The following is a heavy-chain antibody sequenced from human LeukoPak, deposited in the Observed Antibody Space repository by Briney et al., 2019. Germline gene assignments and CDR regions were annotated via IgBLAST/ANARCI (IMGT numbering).Heavy chain of an antibody. V-gene: IGHV3-53*01. CDR3: ARTYDFWSGPLGRYYYGMDV. CDR2: IYSGGST. CDR1: GFTFSSNY. Sequence: GGSLRLSCAASGFTFSSNYMSWVRQAPGKGLEWVSVIYSGGSTYYADSVKGRFTISRDNSKNTLYLQMNSLRAEDTAVYYCARTYDFWSGPLGRYYYGMDVWGQGTTVTVSS. D-gene: IGHD3-3*01. J-gene: IGHJ6*02.